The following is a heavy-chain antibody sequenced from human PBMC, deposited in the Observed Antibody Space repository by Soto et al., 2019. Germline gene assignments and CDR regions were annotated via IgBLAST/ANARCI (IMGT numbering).Heavy chain of an antibody. CDR2: IDGSGGIT. V-gene: IGHV3-23*01. D-gene: IGHD3-10*01. CDR3: VKNSGWFNT. J-gene: IGHJ5*02. Sequence: GGSLRLSCAASGFTFGTTDMSWVRQAPGEGLEWVSTIDGSGGITYYADSVKGRFTISRDNSRNTVYLQMDSLRGDDTALYYCVKNSGWFNTWGQGALVTVSS. CDR1: GFTFGTTD.